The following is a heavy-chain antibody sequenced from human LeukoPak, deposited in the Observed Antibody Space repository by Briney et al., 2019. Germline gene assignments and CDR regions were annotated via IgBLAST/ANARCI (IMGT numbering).Heavy chain of an antibody. CDR1: GYTFTSYG. D-gene: IGHD2-15*01. CDR2: ISAYNGNT. CDR3: ATNHVVVAATSPDYYYYMDV. Sequence: ASVKVSCKASGYTFTSYGISWVRQAPGQGPEWMGWISAYNGNTNYAQKLQGRVTMTTDTSTSTAYMELRSLRSDDTAVYYCATNHVVVAATSPDYYYYMDVWGKGTTVTVSS. J-gene: IGHJ6*03. V-gene: IGHV1-18*01.